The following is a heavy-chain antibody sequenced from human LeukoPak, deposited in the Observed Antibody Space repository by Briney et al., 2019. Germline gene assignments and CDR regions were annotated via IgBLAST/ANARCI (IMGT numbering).Heavy chain of an antibody. V-gene: IGHV4-59*01. J-gene: IGHJ4*02. CDR2: IYYSGST. CDR3: ARVPYDDYAYYFDY. CDR1: GGSISSYY. Sequence: SETLSLTCTVSGGSISSYYWSWIRQPPGKGLEWIGYIYYSGSTNYNPSLKSRVTISVDTSKNQFSLKLSSVTTADTAVYFCARVPYDDYAYYFDYWGQGTLVTVSS. D-gene: IGHD4-17*01.